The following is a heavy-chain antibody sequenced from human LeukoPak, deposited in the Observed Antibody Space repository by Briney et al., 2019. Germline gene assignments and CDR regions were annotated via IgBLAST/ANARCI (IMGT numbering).Heavy chain of an antibody. CDR1: GYTFTSYG. Sequence: GASVKVSCKASGYTFTSYGISWVRQAPGQGLEWMGWISAYNGNTNYAQKFQDRVTMATDRPTNTAYLEVRSLRSDDTAIYYCARDYGYDILTGKTDYFDYWGQGTLVSVSS. D-gene: IGHD3-9*01. CDR2: ISAYNGNT. V-gene: IGHV1-18*01. J-gene: IGHJ4*02. CDR3: ARDYGYDILTGKTDYFDY.